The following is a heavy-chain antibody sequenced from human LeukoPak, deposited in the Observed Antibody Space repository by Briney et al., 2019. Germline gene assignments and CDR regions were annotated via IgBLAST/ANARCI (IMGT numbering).Heavy chain of an antibody. V-gene: IGHV3-20*04. J-gene: IGHJ6*03. D-gene: IGHD1-26*01. CDR3: ARDPYSGNYGNYYYYMDV. Sequence: GGSLRLSCAASGLTVSSYAMSWVRQVPGRGLEWVSGINWNGDRTGYADSVKGRFTISRDNAKNSLYLQMNSLGPEDTAVYYCARDPYSGNYGNYYYYMDVWGKGTTVTISS. CDR2: INWNGDRT. CDR1: GLTVSSYA.